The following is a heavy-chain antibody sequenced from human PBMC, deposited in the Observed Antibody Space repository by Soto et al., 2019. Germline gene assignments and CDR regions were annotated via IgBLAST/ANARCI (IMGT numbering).Heavy chain of an antibody. D-gene: IGHD5-12*01. Sequence: GSLRLSCAASGFTFSSYEMNWVRQAPGKGLEWVSYISSSGITTYYADSLKGRFTISRDNAKNSLYLQMNSLRAEDTAVYYCARGGPPGYSGYGKFDYWGQGTLVTVSS. J-gene: IGHJ4*02. CDR1: GFTFSSYE. CDR2: ISSSGITT. V-gene: IGHV3-48*03. CDR3: ARGGPPGYSGYGKFDY.